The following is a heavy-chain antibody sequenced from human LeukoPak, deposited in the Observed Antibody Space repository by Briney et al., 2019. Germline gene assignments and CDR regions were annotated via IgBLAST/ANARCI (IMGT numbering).Heavy chain of an antibody. V-gene: IGHV5-51*01. CDR2: IYPADSDT. Sequence: GESLKIPWQVSGYIFTHYWISWVRQMPGKGLESMGIIYPADSDTTYSPSFQGHVTISADKSIDTVYLQWSSLKASDTAMYFCARQSRDGSKTRGYYFDFWGQGTLVTVSS. CDR3: ARQSRDGSKTRGYYFDF. J-gene: IGHJ4*02. CDR1: GYIFTHYW. D-gene: IGHD3-10*01.